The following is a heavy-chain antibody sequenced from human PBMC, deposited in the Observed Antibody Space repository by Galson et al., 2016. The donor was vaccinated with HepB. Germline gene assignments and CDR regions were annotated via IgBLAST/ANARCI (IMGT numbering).Heavy chain of an antibody. V-gene: IGHV1-18*01. Sequence: SVKVSCKASGYTFTSYGISWIRQAPGQGLEWMGWITPYSDNTNYAQNLQGRVTMTTDTSTSTAYMELRSLRSDDTAVYYCARDPENYDFWSGYYKCLDYWGQGTLVTVSS. CDR1: GYTFTSYG. D-gene: IGHD3-3*01. J-gene: IGHJ4*02. CDR3: ARDPENYDFWSGYYKCLDY. CDR2: ITPYSDNT.